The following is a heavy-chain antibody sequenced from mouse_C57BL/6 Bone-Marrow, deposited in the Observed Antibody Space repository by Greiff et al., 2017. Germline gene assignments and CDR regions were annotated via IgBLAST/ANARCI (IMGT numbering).Heavy chain of an antibody. D-gene: IGHD1-1*01. CDR3: ARAYYGSSWCAY. CDR1: GFTFSSYA. J-gene: IGHJ3*01. V-gene: IGHV5-4*03. CDR2: ISDGGSYT. Sequence: EVKLMESGGGLVKPGGSLKLSCAASGFTFSSYAMSWVRQTPEKRLEWVATISDGGSYTYYPDNVKGRFTISRDNAKNNLYLQMSHLKSEDTAMYYCARAYYGSSWCAYWGQGTLVTVSA.